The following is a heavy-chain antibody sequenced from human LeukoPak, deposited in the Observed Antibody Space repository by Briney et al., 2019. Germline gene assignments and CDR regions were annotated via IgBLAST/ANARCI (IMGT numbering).Heavy chain of an antibody. Sequence: GGSLRLSCAVSGLTFSDAWVTWVRQAPGKGLEWVSVVGSTGGTTYYADSVKGRFTISRDNAKNTMILQMNNLRVEDTAVYYCAAVPGIIIAGYFASWGRGTLVAVSA. CDR1: GLTFSDAW. CDR3: AAVPGIIIAGYFAS. D-gene: IGHD3-10*02. J-gene: IGHJ4*02. V-gene: IGHV3-23*01. CDR2: VGSTGGTT.